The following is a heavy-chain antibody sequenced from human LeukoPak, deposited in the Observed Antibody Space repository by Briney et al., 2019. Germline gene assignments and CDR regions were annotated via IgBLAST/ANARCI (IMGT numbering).Heavy chain of an antibody. CDR2: ISWNSGSI. Sequence: PGRSLRLSCAASGFTFDDYAMHWVRQAPGEGLEWVSGISWNSGSIGYADSVKGRFTISRDNAKNSLYLQMNSLRAEDTALYYCAKDSHVDTAMVTMDYWGQGTLVTVSS. CDR1: GFTFDDYA. V-gene: IGHV3-9*01. J-gene: IGHJ4*02. D-gene: IGHD5-18*01. CDR3: AKDSHVDTAMVTMDY.